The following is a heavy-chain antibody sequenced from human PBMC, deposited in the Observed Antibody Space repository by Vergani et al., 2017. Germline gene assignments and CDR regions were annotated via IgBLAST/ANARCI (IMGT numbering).Heavy chain of an antibody. D-gene: IGHD2-15*01. J-gene: IGHJ5*02. V-gene: IGHV4-61*02. CDR2: IFSSGTT. Sequence: QVQLQESGPGLVKPSQTLSLSCTVSGGSVRTSIGYYWTWIRQPAGKTLEWIGEIFSSGTTNYNPSFKNRVTMSVDTSKNQFSLKLSSVTAADTAVYYCTTHWAVVAANNWFDPWGQGTLVTVSS. CDR1: GGSVRTSIGYY. CDR3: TTHWAVVAANNWFDP.